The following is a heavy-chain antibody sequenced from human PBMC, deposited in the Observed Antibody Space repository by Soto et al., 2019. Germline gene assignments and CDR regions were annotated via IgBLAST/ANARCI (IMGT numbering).Heavy chain of an antibody. D-gene: IGHD3-3*01. Sequence: AASVKVSCKASGYTFTGYYMHWVRQAPGQGLEWMGWINPNSGGTNYAQKFQGWVTMTRDTSISTAYMELSRLRSDDTAVYYCARGPNFWSGYQDYYYYMDVWGKGTTVTVSS. CDR3: ARGPNFWSGYQDYYYYMDV. CDR2: INPNSGGT. V-gene: IGHV1-2*04. CDR1: GYTFTGYY. J-gene: IGHJ6*03.